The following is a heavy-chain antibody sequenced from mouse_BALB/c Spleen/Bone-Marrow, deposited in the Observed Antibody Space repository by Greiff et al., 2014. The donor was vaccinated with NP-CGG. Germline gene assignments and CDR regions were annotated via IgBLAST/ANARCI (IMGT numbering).Heavy chain of an antibody. D-gene: IGHD2-3*01. CDR1: GFTFSNYG. J-gene: IGHJ4*01. CDR3: ARRDGGPMDY. CDR2: ISSGGSYT. Sequence: EVQRVESGGDLMKPGGSLKLSCAASGFTFSNYGMSWVRQTPDKRLEWVATISSGGSYTYYPDSVKGRFTISRDNAKNTLYLQMSSLKSGDTAMYYCARRDGGPMDYWGQGTSVTVSS. V-gene: IGHV5-6*01.